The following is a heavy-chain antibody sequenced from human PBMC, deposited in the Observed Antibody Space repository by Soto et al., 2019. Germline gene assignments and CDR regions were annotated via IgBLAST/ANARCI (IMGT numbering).Heavy chain of an antibody. V-gene: IGHV3-23*01. CDR3: AKRPLNWRRWYFEL. CDR1: GITFSNYA. CDR2: ISDSGSFT. J-gene: IGHJ2*01. Sequence: EVQLLESGGGLVQPGGSLRLSCAASGITFSNYAMTWVRQAPGKGLEWVSVISDSGSFTFYADSMKGRFTISRDNSGGPLYLQPTSLTAEHTAIYYCAKRPLNWRRWYFELWGSGTLVTVSS. D-gene: IGHD1-20*01.